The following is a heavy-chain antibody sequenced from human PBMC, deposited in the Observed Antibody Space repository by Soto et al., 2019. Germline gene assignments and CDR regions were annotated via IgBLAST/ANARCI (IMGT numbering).Heavy chain of an antibody. D-gene: IGHD2-2*01. CDR3: ARRAGYVDY. J-gene: IGHJ4*02. CDR2: IYHSGSA. CDR1: SGSISSTNW. V-gene: IGHV4-4*02. Sequence: SETLSLTCAVSSGSISSTNWWSWVRQPPGKGLEWIGEIYHSGSADYNPSLKSRVTISVDKSKNQFSLKLSSVNAADTAVYYCARRAGYVDYWGQGTLVTVSS.